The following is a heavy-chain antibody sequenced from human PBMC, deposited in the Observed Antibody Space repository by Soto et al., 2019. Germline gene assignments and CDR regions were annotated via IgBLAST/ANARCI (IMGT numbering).Heavy chain of an antibody. V-gene: IGHV4-61*01. Sequence: ETLSLTCTVSGGSVSSGNYHWSWIRQPPGKGLEWIGYIYYSESAKYNPSLKSRVTISVDTSKNQFSLKLNSVTAADTAVYYCARGYDFVWASYRPFDIWGQGTMVTVSS. D-gene: IGHD3-16*02. CDR2: IYYSESA. CDR1: GGSVSSGNYH. J-gene: IGHJ3*02. CDR3: ARGYDFVWASYRPFDI.